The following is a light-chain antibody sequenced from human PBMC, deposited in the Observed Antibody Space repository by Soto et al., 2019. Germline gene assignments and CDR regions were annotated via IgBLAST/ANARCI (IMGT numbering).Light chain of an antibody. Sequence: DIQLTQSPSFLSASVGDRVTITCRASQGISSYLAWYQQKPGKAPKLLIYAASTLQSGVPSRFSGSGSGTEFTLTISSLQPEDFATYYCLQTYNLPRTFGQGTKVDIK. V-gene: IGKV1-9*01. CDR1: QGISSY. CDR2: AAS. J-gene: IGKJ1*01. CDR3: LQTYNLPRT.